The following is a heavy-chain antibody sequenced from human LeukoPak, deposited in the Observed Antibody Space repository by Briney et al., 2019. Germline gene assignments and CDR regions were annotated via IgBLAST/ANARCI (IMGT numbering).Heavy chain of an antibody. CDR1: GYTFTSYG. CDR3: ARAGQGLRLGELSFESY. Sequence: ASVKVSCKASGYTFTSYGISWVRQAPGQGLEWMGWISAYKGNTNYAQKLQGRVTMTTDTSTSTAYMELRSLRSDDTAVYYCARAGQGLRLGELSFESYWGQGTLVTVSS. J-gene: IGHJ4*02. V-gene: IGHV1-18*01. CDR2: ISAYKGNT. D-gene: IGHD3-16*02.